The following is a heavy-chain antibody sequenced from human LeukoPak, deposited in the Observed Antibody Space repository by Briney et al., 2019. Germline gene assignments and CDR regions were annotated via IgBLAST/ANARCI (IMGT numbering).Heavy chain of an antibody. D-gene: IGHD3-22*01. V-gene: IGHV3-49*04. CDR1: GFTFSSYS. Sequence: GGSLRLSCAASGFTFSSYSMNWVRQAPGKGLEWVGFIRSKAYGGTTEYAASVKGRFTISRDDSKSIAYLQMNSLKTEDTAVYYCTRDSDYYDSSGYYLVCFDYWGQGTLVTVSS. CDR2: IRSKAYGGTT. CDR3: TRDSDYYDSSGYYLVCFDY. J-gene: IGHJ4*02.